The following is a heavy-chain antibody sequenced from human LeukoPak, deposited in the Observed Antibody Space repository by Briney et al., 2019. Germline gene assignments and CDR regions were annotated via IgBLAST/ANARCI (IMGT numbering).Heavy chain of an antibody. CDR3: ARDLAPVAQPLDY. CDR2: INANTGST. D-gene: IGHD2-15*01. CDR1: GYTFNTNG. J-gene: IGHJ4*02. V-gene: IGHV1-18*01. Sequence: ASVKVSCKASGYTFNTNGLNWVRQAPGQGLEWMGWINANTGSTNYAQIFQGRVTMTTDTSTSTAYMELTSLTSDDTAIYYCARDLAPVAQPLDYWGQGTLVTVSS.